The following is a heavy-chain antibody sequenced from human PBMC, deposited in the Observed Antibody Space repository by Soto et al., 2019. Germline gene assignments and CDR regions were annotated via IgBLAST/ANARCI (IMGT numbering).Heavy chain of an antibody. J-gene: IGHJ4*02. Sequence: QVQLVESGGGVVQPGRSLRLSCAASGFTFSSYGMHWVRQAPGKGLEWVAVISYDGSNKYYADSVKGRFTISRDNSKNTLYLQMNSLRAEDTAVYYCAKDSTPHYGAVPDCWGQGTLVTVSS. D-gene: IGHD4-17*01. CDR2: ISYDGSNK. CDR3: AKDSTPHYGAVPDC. CDR1: GFTFSSYG. V-gene: IGHV3-30*18.